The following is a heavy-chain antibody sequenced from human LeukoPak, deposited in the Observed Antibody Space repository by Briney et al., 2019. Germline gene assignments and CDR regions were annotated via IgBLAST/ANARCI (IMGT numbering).Heavy chain of an antibody. CDR3: AKSSSSLQGYYYYYMDV. D-gene: IGHD6-6*01. CDR1: GFTFSSHA. CDR2: ISGSGDKK. Sequence: GGSLRLSCVVSGFTFSSHAMSWVRQAPGKGLEWVSGISGSGDKKYDADSVKGRFSISRDNSKNTLFLQMNSLRAEDTAVYYCAKSSSSLQGYYYYYMDVWGKGTTVTVSS. J-gene: IGHJ6*03. V-gene: IGHV3-23*01.